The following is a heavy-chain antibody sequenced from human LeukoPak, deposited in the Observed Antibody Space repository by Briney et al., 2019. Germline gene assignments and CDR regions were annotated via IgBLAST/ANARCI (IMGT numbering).Heavy chain of an antibody. Sequence: GESLRLSCAASGFTFSSYWMSWVRQAPGKGLEWVANIKQDGSEKYYVDSVKGRFTISRDNAKNSLYLQMNSLRAEDTAVYYCARGGIYSRRELPRVYFDYWGQGALVTVSS. J-gene: IGHJ4*02. V-gene: IGHV3-7*03. CDR3: ARGGIYSRRELPRVYFDY. CDR2: IKQDGSEK. D-gene: IGHD1-26*01. CDR1: GFTFSSYW.